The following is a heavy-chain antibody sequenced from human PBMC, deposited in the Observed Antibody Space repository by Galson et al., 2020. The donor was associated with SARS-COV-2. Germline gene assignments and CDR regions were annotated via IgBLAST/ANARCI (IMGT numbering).Heavy chain of an antibody. J-gene: IGHJ4*02. CDR1: GFTFSNYA. CDR3: ARDPRYYYGSGSDID. V-gene: IGHV3-30-3*01. D-gene: IGHD3-10*01. CDR2: TSHDGSNK. Sequence: GGSLRLSCAASGFTFSNYAMHWVRQPPGKGLEWVAVTSHDGSNKYYAGSVKGRFTISRDNSKNTVYLQMNSLTAEDTAVYYCARDPRYYYGSGSDIDWGQGTQVTVSS.